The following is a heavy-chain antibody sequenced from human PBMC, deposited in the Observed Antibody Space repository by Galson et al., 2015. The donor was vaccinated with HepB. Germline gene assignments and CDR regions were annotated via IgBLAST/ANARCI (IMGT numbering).Heavy chain of an antibody. J-gene: IGHJ4*02. CDR3: ASERYDYAWGSYRYPLDY. D-gene: IGHD3-16*02. CDR2: IIPILGIA. Sequence: SVKVSCKASGGTFSSYTISWVRQAPGQGLEWMGRIIPILGIANYAQKFQGRVTITADKSTSTAYMELSSLRSEDTAVYYCASERYDYAWGSYRYPLDYWGQGTLVTVSS. V-gene: IGHV1-69*02. CDR1: GGTFSSYT.